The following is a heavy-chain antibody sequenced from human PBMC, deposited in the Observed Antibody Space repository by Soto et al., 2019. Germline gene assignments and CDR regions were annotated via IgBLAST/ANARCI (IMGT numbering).Heavy chain of an antibody. D-gene: IGHD3-3*01. CDR3: ARSTIFGVAHYYYYGMDV. Sequence: SVKVSCKASGGTFSSYAISWVRQAPGQGLEWMGGIIPIFGTANYAQKFQGRVTITADESTSTAYMELSSLRSEDTAVYYCARSTIFGVAHYYYYGMDVWGQGTTVTVSS. CDR2: IIPIFGTA. V-gene: IGHV1-69*13. J-gene: IGHJ6*02. CDR1: GGTFSSYA.